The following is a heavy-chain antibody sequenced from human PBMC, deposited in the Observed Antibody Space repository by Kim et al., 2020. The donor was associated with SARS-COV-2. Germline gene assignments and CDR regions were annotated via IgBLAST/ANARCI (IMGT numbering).Heavy chain of an antibody. V-gene: IGHV3-23*01. D-gene: IGHD1-26*01. J-gene: IGHJ4*02. CDR1: GFTFSTYA. Sequence: GGSLRLCCAASGFTFSTYAMSWVRQAPGKGLEWVSTISGSGDSTYYADSVKGRFTISTDNSKSTLYLQMNSLRAEDTALYYCAKDRRERGSTAEVWGQGTLVTVSS. CDR3: AKDRRERGSTAEV. CDR2: ISGSGDST.